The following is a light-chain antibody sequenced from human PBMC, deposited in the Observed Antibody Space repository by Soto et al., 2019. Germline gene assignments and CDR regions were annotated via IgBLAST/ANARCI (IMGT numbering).Light chain of an antibody. CDR2: GAS. J-gene: IGKJ1*01. V-gene: IGKV1-39*01. Sequence: DIQMTQSPSSLSASVGDEVTISCRASQSISRYLSWYQQKPGKAPNLLIYGASSLHSGVPSRFSGSGSGTDFTLTISSLQPDDFATYYCQHYNSYSEAFGQGTKVDIK. CDR1: QSISRY. CDR3: QHYNSYSEA.